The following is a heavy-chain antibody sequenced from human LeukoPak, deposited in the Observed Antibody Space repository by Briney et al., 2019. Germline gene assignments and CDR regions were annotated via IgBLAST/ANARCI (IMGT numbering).Heavy chain of an antibody. Sequence: GASVKVSCKAAGGTFSSYAINWMRQTPGQGLEWMGKIISVPDKVDYSPKFQGRVTIIADRSTNTAFMELSSLAHEDTAIYYCASEAYSSYGDYFKYWGQGTLVTVSS. D-gene: IGHD4-17*01. J-gene: IGHJ4*02. CDR2: IISVPDKV. V-gene: IGHV1-69*04. CDR3: ASEAYSSYGDYFKY. CDR1: GGTFSSYA.